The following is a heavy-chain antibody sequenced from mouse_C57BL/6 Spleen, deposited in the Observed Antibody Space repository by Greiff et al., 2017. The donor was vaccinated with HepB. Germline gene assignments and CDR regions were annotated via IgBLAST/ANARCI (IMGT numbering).Heavy chain of an antibody. Sequence: VQLQQPGAELVMPGASVKLSCKASGYTFTSYWMHWVKQRPGQGLEWIGEIDPSDSYTNYNQKFKGKSTLTVDKSSSTAYMQLSSLTSEDSAVYYCARRDYGSCYDWYFDVWGTGTTVTVSS. V-gene: IGHV1-69*01. CDR3: ARRDYGSCYDWYFDV. CDR1: GYTFTSYW. D-gene: IGHD1-1*01. CDR2: IDPSDSYT. J-gene: IGHJ1*03.